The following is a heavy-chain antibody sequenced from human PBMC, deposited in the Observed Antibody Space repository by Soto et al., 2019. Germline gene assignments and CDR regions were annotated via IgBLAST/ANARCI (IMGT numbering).Heavy chain of an antibody. CDR2: ISWNSGSI. J-gene: IGHJ3*02. D-gene: IGHD3-3*01. CDR1: GFTFDDYA. CDR3: AKAGIMERPTDYDFWSGYYFAFDI. Sequence: EVQLVESGGGLVQPGRSLRLSCAASGFTFDDYAMHWVRQAPGKGLEWVSGISWNSGSIGYADSVKGRFTISRDNAKNSLYLQMNSLRAEDTALYYCAKAGIMERPTDYDFWSGYYFAFDIWGQGTMVTVSS. V-gene: IGHV3-9*01.